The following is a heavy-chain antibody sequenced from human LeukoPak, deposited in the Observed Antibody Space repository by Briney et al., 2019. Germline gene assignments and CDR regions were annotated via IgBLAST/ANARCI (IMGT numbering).Heavy chain of an antibody. J-gene: IGHJ3*02. CDR1: GFTFSSYG. V-gene: IGHV3-23*01. D-gene: IGHD6-13*01. Sequence: GGSLRLSCAASGFTFSSYGISWVRQAPGKGLQWVSTITSAIHTTYYADSVKGRLTISRDNSQSTLYLHMNSLSTEDTALYYCARAVPAPGTPENAFDIWGQGTLVTVSS. CDR3: ARAVPAPGTPENAFDI. CDR2: ITSAIHTT.